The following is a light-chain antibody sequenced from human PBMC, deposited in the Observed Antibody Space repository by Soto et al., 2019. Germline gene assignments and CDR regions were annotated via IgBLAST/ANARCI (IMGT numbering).Light chain of an antibody. CDR3: QQLGGSPPSWT. CDR2: GAS. V-gene: IGKV3-20*01. J-gene: IGKJ1*01. CDR1: QSVSSNS. Sequence: ESVLTQSPGTLSLSPGERATLSCRASQSVSSNSLAWYQQKPGQAPRLLIYGASSRATGTPDRFSGSGSGTDFALTLSRLEPDDLPVYYCQQLGGSPPSWTFGQGPLVEV.